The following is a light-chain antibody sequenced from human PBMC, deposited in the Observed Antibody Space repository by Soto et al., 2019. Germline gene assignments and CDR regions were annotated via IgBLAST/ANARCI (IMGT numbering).Light chain of an antibody. CDR1: SSDIGSYNF. Sequence: QSALTQPAAVSGSPGQSITISCTGTSSDIGSYNFVSWFQQHPGKVPTLIIYEGTERPSGVSNRFSASKSGNTASLTISGLQPEDEADYYCCSYAGPSTIFGGGTKLTVL. CDR3: CSYAGPSTI. J-gene: IGLJ2*01. CDR2: EGT. V-gene: IGLV2-23*01.